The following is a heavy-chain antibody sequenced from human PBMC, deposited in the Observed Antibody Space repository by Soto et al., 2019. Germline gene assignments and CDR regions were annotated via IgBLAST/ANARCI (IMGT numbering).Heavy chain of an antibody. D-gene: IGHD4-17*01. CDR3: AMDYGDRPEYFKH. CDR2: ISPLKGRT. V-gene: IGHV1-18*04. Sequence: QVQLVQSGPDLKRPGASMKVSCKASGYTCTSYGISWVRQAPGQGLEWMAWISPLKGRTQYSQNAQGRVTLSTDTSSNTAYMEMTTMRVDDTAVYYCAMDYGDRPEYFKHWGQGTLVTVS. CDR1: GYTCTSYG. J-gene: IGHJ1*01.